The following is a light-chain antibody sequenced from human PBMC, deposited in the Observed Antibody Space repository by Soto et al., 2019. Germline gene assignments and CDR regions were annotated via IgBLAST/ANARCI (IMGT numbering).Light chain of an antibody. Sequence: EIVLTQSPATLSVSPGERGTLSCRASQSVSSSYLAWYQQKPGQGPSLLIYGTSTRAGGVPARFSGGGSGTEFTLTISSLLSEDFAVYSCQQYNNWPLTFGGGTKVDIK. J-gene: IGKJ4*01. CDR1: QSVSSSY. V-gene: IGKV3-15*01. CDR3: QQYNNWPLT. CDR2: GTS.